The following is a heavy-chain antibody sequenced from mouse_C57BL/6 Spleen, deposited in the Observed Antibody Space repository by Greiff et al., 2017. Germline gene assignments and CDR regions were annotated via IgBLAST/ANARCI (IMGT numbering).Heavy chain of an antibody. V-gene: IGHV1-9*01. CDR1: GYTFTGYW. D-gene: IGHD2-4*01. Sequence: VQLQQSGAELMKPGASVQLSCKASGYTFTGYWIEWVQQRPGHGLEWIGEILPGSGSTNYNEKFKGKATFTADTSSNTAYMQLRSLTTEDSAIYYCAVSPYDSDESPAMDYWGQGTSVTVSS. CDR2: ILPGSGST. CDR3: AVSPYDSDESPAMDY. J-gene: IGHJ4*01.